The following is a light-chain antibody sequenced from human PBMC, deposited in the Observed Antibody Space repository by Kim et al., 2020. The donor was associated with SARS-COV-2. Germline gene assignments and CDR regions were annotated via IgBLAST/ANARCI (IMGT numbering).Light chain of an antibody. J-gene: IGKJ2*01. CDR3: QQRANWL. CDR1: QTVRTS. V-gene: IGKV3-11*01. CDR2: DTS. Sequence: EIVLKQSPATLSLSPGERATLSCRASQTVRTSFAWYQQKPGQAPRLLIYDTSNRATGIPAKFSGSGSGTDFTLTISSLEPADSAVYYCQQRANWLFGQGTKLEIK.